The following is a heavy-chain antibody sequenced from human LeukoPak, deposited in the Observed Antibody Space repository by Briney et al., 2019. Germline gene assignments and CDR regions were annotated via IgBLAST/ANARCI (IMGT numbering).Heavy chain of an antibody. D-gene: IGHD3-16*01. CDR3: AKDGGGGKGTFDY. Sequence: GGSLRLSCAASGFTSSSYAMSWVRQAPGEGLEWVSFISGSGDSTYYADSLRGRFTISRDNSKNMLYLQMHSLRAEDTAVYYCAKDGGGGKGTFDYWGQGTLVTVSS. J-gene: IGHJ4*02. CDR2: ISGSGDST. V-gene: IGHV3-23*01. CDR1: GFTSSSYA.